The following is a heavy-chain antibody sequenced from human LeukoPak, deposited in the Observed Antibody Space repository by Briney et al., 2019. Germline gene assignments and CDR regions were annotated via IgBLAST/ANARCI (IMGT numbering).Heavy chain of an antibody. V-gene: IGHV3-74*01. J-gene: IGHJ4*02. D-gene: IGHD3-3*01. Sequence: PGGSLRLSCADSGLTLNKYWVHWVRQVPGKGLVWVSRIDPEGTITNYADSVKGRFTISRDNAKNMLYLQMNSLRAEDTAVYYCARDMSRFLEWPGFDYWGQGTLVTVSS. CDR3: ARDMSRFLEWPGFDY. CDR2: IDPEGTIT. CDR1: GLTLNKYW.